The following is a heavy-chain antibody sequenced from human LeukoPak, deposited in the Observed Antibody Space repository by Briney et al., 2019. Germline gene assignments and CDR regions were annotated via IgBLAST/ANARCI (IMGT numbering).Heavy chain of an antibody. J-gene: IGHJ4*02. CDR2: INSNSGGT. CDR1: GYSFTGYY. D-gene: IGHD3-22*01. V-gene: IGHV1-2*02. CDR3: ARGDMIVVVSTTPIDY. Sequence: ASVKVSCKASGYSFTGYYMHWVRQAPGQGLEWMGWINSNSGGTNYAQKFQGRVTMTRDTSISTACMELSRLRSDDTAVYYCARGDMIVVVSTTPIDYWGQGTLVTVSS.